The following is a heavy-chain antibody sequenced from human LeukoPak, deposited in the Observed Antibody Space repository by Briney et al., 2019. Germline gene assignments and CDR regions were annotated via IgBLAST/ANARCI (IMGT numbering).Heavy chain of an antibody. V-gene: IGHV4-38-2*02. CDR1: GYSISSGYY. D-gene: IGHD3-22*01. Sequence: PSETLSLTCTVSGYSISSGYYWVWIRQPPGKGLEWIGSIYRSGSTNYNPSLKSRVTISVDTSKNQFSLKLSSVTAADTAVYYCASGYYYDSNQYWGQGTLVTVSS. J-gene: IGHJ4*02. CDR2: IYRSGST. CDR3: ASGYYYDSNQY.